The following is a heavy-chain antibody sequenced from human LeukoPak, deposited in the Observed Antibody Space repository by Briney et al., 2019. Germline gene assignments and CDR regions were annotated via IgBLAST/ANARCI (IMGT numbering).Heavy chain of an antibody. D-gene: IGHD3-9*01. J-gene: IGHJ4*02. V-gene: IGHV3-21*01. CDR3: ARVLRYFEGCDY. Sequence: GGSLRLSCAASGFTFSSYSMNWVRQAPGKGLEWVSSISSSSSYIYYADSVKGRFTISRDNAKNSLYLQMNSLRAEDTAVYYCARVLRYFEGCDYWGQGTLVTVSS. CDR1: GFTFSSYS. CDR2: ISSSSSYI.